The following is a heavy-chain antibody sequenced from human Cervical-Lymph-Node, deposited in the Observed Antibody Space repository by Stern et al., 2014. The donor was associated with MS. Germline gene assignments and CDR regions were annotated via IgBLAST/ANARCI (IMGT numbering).Heavy chain of an antibody. CDR1: GASISTDLYY. CDR2: IYYNGST. J-gene: IGHJ4*02. CDR3: VRVPRWLQLSPPRGENVNFHF. V-gene: IGHV4-39*01. Sequence: QVQLQESGPGLVKPSETLSLICTVSGASISTDLYYWGWIRQPPGKGLEWIGNIYYNGSTYYNPSLKSRVTISLHTSKNQFSLKLNFVSAADTAQYYCVRVPRWLQLSPPRGENVNFHFWGQGTLVTVSS. D-gene: IGHD5-24*01.